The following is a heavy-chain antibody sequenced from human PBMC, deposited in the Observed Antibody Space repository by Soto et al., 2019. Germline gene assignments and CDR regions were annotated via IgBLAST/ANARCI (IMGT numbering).Heavy chain of an antibody. Sequence: PSETLSLTSTVSGGSMSSYYWTWIRQPAGKGLEWIGRVYSSGGTHYNPSLKSRVTISLDTSKNQFSLRLISVTDADTAVYYCERGQRFSDWFDPWGQGTLVTVS. CDR3: ERGQRFSDWFDP. CDR1: GGSMSSYY. V-gene: IGHV4-4*07. D-gene: IGHD3-3*01. J-gene: IGHJ5*02. CDR2: VYSSGGT.